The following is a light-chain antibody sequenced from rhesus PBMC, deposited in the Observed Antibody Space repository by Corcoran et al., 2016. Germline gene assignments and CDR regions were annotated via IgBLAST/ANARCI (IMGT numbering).Light chain of an antibody. V-gene: IGKV1-37*01. CDR1: QGISSY. CDR3: QQYNSAPRT. CDR2: YAS. J-gene: IGKJ1*01. Sequence: DIQMTQSPSSLSASVGDRVTITCRASQGISSYLAWYQQKPGKAPKPLIYYASNLESGVPSRCSGSGSGTEFTLTISSLQPEDFATYYCQQYNSAPRTFGRGTKVEIK.